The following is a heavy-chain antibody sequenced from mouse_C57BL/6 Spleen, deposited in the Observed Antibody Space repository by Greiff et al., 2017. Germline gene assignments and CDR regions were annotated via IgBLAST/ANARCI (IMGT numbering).Heavy chain of an antibody. Sequence: EVQRVESGPGLVKPSQSLSLTCSVTGYSITSGYYWNWIRQFPGNKLEWMGYISYDGSNNYNPSLKNRISITRDTSKNQFFLKLNSVTTEDTATYYCARDDYDGYYDYFDYWGQGTTLTVSS. J-gene: IGHJ2*01. V-gene: IGHV3-6*01. CDR3: ARDDYDGYYDYFDY. CDR1: GYSITSGYY. CDR2: ISYDGSN. D-gene: IGHD2-3*01.